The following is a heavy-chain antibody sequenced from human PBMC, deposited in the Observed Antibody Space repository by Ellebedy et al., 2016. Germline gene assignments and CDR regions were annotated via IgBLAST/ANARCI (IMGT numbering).Heavy chain of an antibody. D-gene: IGHD2-2*01. J-gene: IGHJ6*03. Sequence: GGSLRLSXAASGFTFSSYWMSWVRQAPGKGLEWVANIKQDGSEKYYVDSVKGRFTISRDNAKNSLYLQMNSLRAEDTAVYYCARHDIVVVPAALYYYYYYMDVWGKGTTVTVSS. CDR3: ARHDIVVVPAALYYYYYYMDV. CDR2: IKQDGSEK. CDR1: GFTFSSYW. V-gene: IGHV3-7*01.